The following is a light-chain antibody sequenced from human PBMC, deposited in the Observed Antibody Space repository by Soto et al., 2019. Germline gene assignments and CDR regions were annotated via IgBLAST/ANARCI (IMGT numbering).Light chain of an antibody. V-gene: IGKV1-5*01. CDR2: DAS. CDR3: LQYNGYSRT. J-gene: IGKJ1*01. CDR1: QTISGW. Sequence: DLQMTQSPSTLSASAGAMVTITCRASQTISGWLAWYQQRPGKAPNLLIFDASTLESGVPSRLSGSGSGTTFTLTISSLQSDDWATYYGLQYNGYSRTFGQGTKVDIK.